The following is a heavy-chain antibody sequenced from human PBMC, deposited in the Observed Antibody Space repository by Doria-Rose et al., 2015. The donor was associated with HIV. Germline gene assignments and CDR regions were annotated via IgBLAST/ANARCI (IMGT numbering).Heavy chain of an antibody. Sequence: SSSSYYWGWIRQPPGKGLEWIGSIYYTGSTYYNPSLKSRVTISVDTSKKQFSLKLISVTAADTAVFYCARQSRDYYYMDVWGKGTTVTVPS. V-gene: IGHV4-39*01. CDR1: SSSSYY. CDR2: IYYTGST. D-gene: IGHD6-13*01. CDR3: ARQSRDYYYMDV. J-gene: IGHJ6*03.